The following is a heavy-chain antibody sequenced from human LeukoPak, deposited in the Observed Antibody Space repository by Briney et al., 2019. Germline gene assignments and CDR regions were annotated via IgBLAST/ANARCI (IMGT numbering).Heavy chain of an antibody. J-gene: IGHJ4*02. Sequence: PSETLSLTCTVSGGSISSGSYYWSWIRQPAGKGLEWIGRIYTSGSANYNPSLKSRVTISVDTSKNQFSLKLTSVTAADTALYYCAKGSGYYFYWGQGTLVTVSS. V-gene: IGHV4-61*02. CDR2: IYTSGSA. D-gene: IGHD3-22*01. CDR3: AKGSGYYFY. CDR1: GGSISSGSYY.